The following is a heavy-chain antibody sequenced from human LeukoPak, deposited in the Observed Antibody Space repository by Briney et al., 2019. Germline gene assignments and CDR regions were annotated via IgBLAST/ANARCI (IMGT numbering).Heavy chain of an antibody. Sequence: GRSLTLSCAASGFTFSGYGMHWVRQAPGKGLEWVIFISSDGKKKYYAASVKGRFTISRDDSRNTLYLQMNSLRVEDTAMYYCANEWMNDAFDIWGQGTMVTVSS. J-gene: IGHJ3*02. CDR3: ANEWMNDAFDI. D-gene: IGHD5-12*01. CDR1: GFTFSGYG. V-gene: IGHV3-30*18. CDR2: ISSDGKKK.